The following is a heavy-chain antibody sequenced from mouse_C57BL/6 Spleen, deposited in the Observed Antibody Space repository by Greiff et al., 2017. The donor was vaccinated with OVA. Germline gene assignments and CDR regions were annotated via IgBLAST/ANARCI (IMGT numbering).Heavy chain of an antibody. D-gene: IGHD2-4*01. CDR3: AKKGDYDYEDAMDY. J-gene: IGHJ4*01. CDR1: GFSLTSYG. Sequence: VQLQQSGPGLVQPSQSLSITCTVSGFSLTSYGVHWVRQSPGKGLEWLGVIWRGGSTDYNAAFMSRLSITKDNSKSQVFFKMNSLQADDTAIYYCAKKGDYDYEDAMDYWGQGTSVTVSS. CDR2: IWRGGST. V-gene: IGHV2-5*01.